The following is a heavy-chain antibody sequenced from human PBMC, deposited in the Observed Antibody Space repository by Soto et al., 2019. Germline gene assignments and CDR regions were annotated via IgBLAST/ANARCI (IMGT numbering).Heavy chain of an antibody. CDR3: TWAPRCRDGMDD. CDR1: GDSVSSNSAA. D-gene: IGHD3-16*01. V-gene: IGHV6-1*01. Sequence: QVQLQQSGPVLVKPSQTLSLTCAISGDSVSSNSAAWNWIRQSPSRGLEWLGRTYYRSKWYNDYSLSVKSLITINPNTSKNQFSLQLNTVTPEDTAVYYCTWAPRCRDGMDDWGQGPTVTVSS. J-gene: IGHJ6*02. CDR2: TYYRSKWYN.